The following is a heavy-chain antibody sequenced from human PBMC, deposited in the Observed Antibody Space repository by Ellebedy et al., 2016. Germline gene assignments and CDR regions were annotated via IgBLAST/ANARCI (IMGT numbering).Heavy chain of an antibody. V-gene: IGHV3-23*01. CDR3: AKGKGQTLLWFGEAYGMDV. Sequence: GGSLRLXCAASGFTFSSYAMSWVRQAPGKGLEWVSAISGSGGSTYYADSVKGRFTISRDNSKNTLYLQMNSLRAEDTAVYYCAKGKGQTLLWFGEAYGMDVWGQGTTVTVSS. CDR2: ISGSGGST. J-gene: IGHJ6*02. CDR1: GFTFSSYA. D-gene: IGHD3-10*01.